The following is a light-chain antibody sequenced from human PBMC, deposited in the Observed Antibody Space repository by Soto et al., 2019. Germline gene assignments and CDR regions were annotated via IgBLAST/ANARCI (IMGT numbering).Light chain of an antibody. CDR3: CSYTTGTTHVL. Sequence: QSALTQPASVSGSLGQSITISCTGTSSDVGGNNFVSWYQQLPGKGPKLMIYDVTHRPSGVSDRFSGSRSGDTASLTISGLQPEDEADYYCCSYTTGTTHVLFGGGTKLTVL. J-gene: IGLJ2*01. CDR2: DVT. CDR1: SSDVGGNNF. V-gene: IGLV2-14*03.